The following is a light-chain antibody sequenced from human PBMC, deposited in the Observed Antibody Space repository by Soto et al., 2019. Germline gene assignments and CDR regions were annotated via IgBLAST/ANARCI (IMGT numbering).Light chain of an antibody. CDR3: STYAYSSTFYV. CDR1: RSDVGSYNL. CDR2: EVS. Sequence: SVLTQPASVSGSPGQSFTISCTGTRSDVGSYNLVSWYQQHPGKAPKLMIYEVSKRPSGVSNRFSGSKSGNTASLTISGLRAEDEANDNGSTYAYSSTFYVVGTGTNVTDL. V-gene: IGLV2-23*02. J-gene: IGLJ1*01.